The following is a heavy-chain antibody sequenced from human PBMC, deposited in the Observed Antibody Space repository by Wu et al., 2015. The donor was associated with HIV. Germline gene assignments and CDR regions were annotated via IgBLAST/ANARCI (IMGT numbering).Heavy chain of an antibody. D-gene: IGHD3-22*01. Sequence: QVQLVQSGAEVKKPGASVTVSCKASGYIFTTYYIHWVRQAPGQGLEWMGIINPSGGSTTYTQKFQGRVTMTRDTSTSTVYMKLSGLRSEDTAVYYCAREGEEKNSDRSGYYAYLQIWGQGSQITVSS. CDR2: INPSGGST. CDR3: AREGEEKNSDRSGYYAYLQI. V-gene: IGHV1-46*01. J-gene: IGHJ1*01. CDR1: GYIFTTYY.